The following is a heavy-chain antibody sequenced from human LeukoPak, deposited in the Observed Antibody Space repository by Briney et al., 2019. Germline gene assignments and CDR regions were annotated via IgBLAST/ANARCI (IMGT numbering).Heavy chain of an antibody. V-gene: IGHV1-46*03. CDR2: INSTTGST. CDR3: ARVVSTAYSDY. D-gene: IGHD3-22*01. Sequence: ASVKVSCKASGYTFTSYYMHWVRQAPGQGLEWMGIINSTTGSTNYAQKLQGRVTMTRDTSTNTVYMDLSSLRSEDTAVYYCARVVSTAYSDYWGQGTLVTVSS. J-gene: IGHJ4*02. CDR1: GYTFTSYY.